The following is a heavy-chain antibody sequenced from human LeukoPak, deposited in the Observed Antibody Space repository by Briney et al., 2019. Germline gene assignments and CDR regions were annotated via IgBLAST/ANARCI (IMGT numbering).Heavy chain of an antibody. Sequence: TGGSLRLSCAASGFTFDDYAMHWVRQAPGKGLEWVSGISWNSGSIGYADSVEGRFTISRDNAKNSLYLQMNSLRAEDTALYYCAKDSDSSGYYSAFDYWGQGTLVTVSS. V-gene: IGHV3-9*01. CDR1: GFTFDDYA. D-gene: IGHD3-22*01. CDR2: ISWNSGSI. J-gene: IGHJ4*02. CDR3: AKDSDSSGYYSAFDY.